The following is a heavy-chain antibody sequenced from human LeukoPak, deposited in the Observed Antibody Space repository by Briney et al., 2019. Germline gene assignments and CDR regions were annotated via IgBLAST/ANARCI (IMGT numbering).Heavy chain of an antibody. CDR3: AKDISGLFDY. CDR2: ISRNSSSI. V-gene: IGHV3-9*01. Sequence: GGSLRLSCAASGFTFDDYAMHWVRQAPGKGLEWVSGISRNSSSIGYADSVKGRFTISRDNAKNSLYLQMNSLRAEDTALYYCAKDISGLFDYWGQGTLVTVSS. J-gene: IGHJ4*02. D-gene: IGHD3/OR15-3a*01. CDR1: GFTFDDYA.